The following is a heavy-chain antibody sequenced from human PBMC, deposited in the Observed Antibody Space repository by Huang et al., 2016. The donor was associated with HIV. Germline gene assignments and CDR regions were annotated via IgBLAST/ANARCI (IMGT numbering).Heavy chain of an antibody. D-gene: IGHD4-4*01. CDR2: IQTGGST. CDR3: ARMMSNYNNGT. CDR1: GDSMKSGNYY. V-gene: IGHV4-61*09. J-gene: IGHJ4*02. Sequence: QVHLQESGPALVKPSQTLPLMCSVSGDSMKSGNYYWSWIRQPAGEGLEYIGHIQTGGSTNYNPTLSSRGTMSLDTSKNLVFLQLISGTAADTAVYYCARMMSNYNNGTWGQGTLVIVSS.